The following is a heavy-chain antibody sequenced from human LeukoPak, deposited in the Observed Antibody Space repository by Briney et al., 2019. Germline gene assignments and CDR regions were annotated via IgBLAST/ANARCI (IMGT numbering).Heavy chain of an antibody. D-gene: IGHD2-21*02. V-gene: IGHV3-48*03. CDR3: VRPRLIRLENFFDY. Sequence: GGSLRLSCATSGFTFSNHEMNWVRQAPGKGLEWVAYTSRGGSDISYADSVKGRFSISTDNANSSLYLQMNSLRAEDTAVYFCVRPRLIRLENFFDYWGQGTLVTVSS. CDR1: GFTFSNHE. J-gene: IGHJ4*02. CDR2: TSRGGSDI.